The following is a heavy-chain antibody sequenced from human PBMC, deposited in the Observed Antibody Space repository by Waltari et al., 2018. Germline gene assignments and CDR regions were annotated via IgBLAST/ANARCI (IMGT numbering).Heavy chain of an antibody. CDR3: ARSSYHYWYFDL. CDR2: IIPIVGTA. D-gene: IGHD6-6*01. V-gene: IGHV1-69*04. CDR1: GVTFSSYA. J-gene: IGHJ2*01. Sequence: QVQLVQSGAEVKKPGSSVKVSCKASGVTFSSYAISWVRQAPGQGLEWMGRIIPIVGTANYAQKVQGRVTSTADKSTSTAYMELSSRRSEDTAVYYCARSSYHYWYFDLWGRGTLVTVSS.